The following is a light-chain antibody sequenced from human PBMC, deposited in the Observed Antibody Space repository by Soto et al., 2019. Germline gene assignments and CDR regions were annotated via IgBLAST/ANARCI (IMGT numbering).Light chain of an antibody. J-gene: IGKJ5*01. CDR2: GAS. CDR1: ENVDTN. V-gene: IGKV3-15*01. CDR3: QQCHKWPRIT. Sequence: VRPKSPSTLSVSPGEGATLSCIASENVDTNLAWYQHKPGQAPRLLIYGASTRAAGVPARFSGSGSGTEFTLTISSLESEDVAVYYCQQCHKWPRITFGPGTRLEIK.